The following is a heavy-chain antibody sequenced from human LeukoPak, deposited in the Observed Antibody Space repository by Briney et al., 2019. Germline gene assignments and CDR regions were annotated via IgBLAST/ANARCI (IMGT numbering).Heavy chain of an antibody. J-gene: IGHJ4*02. D-gene: IGHD2-15*01. V-gene: IGHV1-2*02. CDR3: ARDQGGEVVAATADDY. CDR1: GYTFTGYY. CDR2: INPNSGGT. Sequence: ASVKVSCKASGYTFTGYYMHWVRQAPGHGLEWMGWINPNSGGTNYAQKFQGRVTMTRDTSISTAYMELSRLRSDDTAVYYCARDQGGEVVAATADDYWGQGTLVTVSS.